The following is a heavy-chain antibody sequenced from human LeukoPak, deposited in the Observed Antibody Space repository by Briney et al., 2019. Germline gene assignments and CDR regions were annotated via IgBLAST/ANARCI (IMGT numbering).Heavy chain of an antibody. J-gene: IGHJ4*02. V-gene: IGHV3-23*01. Sequence: GGSLRLSCAASAFTFSSYAMSWVRQAPGKGLELVSGISGSGGTTYYADSVKGRFTISRDNSKNTLYLQMNSLRAEDTAVYYCAKEGGLYGDLDYWGQGTLVTVSS. D-gene: IGHD4-17*01. CDR2: ISGSGGTT. CDR3: AKEGGLYGDLDY. CDR1: AFTFSSYA.